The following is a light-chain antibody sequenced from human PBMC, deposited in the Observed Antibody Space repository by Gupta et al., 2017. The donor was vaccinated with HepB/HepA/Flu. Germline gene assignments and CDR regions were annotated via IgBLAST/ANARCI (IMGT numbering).Light chain of an antibody. CDR2: EVS. CDR1: SSDVGRYNR. J-gene: IGLJ1*01. V-gene: IGLV2-18*02. Sequence: SPLTQPPSVPGSPGQSVTISCTGTSSDVGRYNRVSWYQQSPGTAPKLMISEVSNRLSGVPDRFSGSRSANTASLTISGLQEEDEADYYCSSYTSSSTYVFGTGTKVTVL. CDR3: SSYTSSSTYV.